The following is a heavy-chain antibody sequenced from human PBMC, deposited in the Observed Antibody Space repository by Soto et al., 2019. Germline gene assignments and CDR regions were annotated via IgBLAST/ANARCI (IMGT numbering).Heavy chain of an antibody. Sequence: QVQLVESGGGLVKPGGSLRLSCGASGFIFSDHYMSWIRQAPGKGLEWVSYISSGGSGIHYADSVKGRFTISRDNAKNSLYLQMNSLSVEDTALYYCARVKECSSSGCYARDAFDIWGQGTMVTVSS. CDR1: GFIFSDHY. D-gene: IGHD2-2*01. V-gene: IGHV3-11*01. J-gene: IGHJ3*02. CDR2: ISSGGSGI. CDR3: ARVKECSSSGCYARDAFDI.